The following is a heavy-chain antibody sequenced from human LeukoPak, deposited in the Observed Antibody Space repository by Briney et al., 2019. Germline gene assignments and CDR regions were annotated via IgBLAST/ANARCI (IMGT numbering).Heavy chain of an antibody. CDR3: AKASYSSSFSGMDV. D-gene: IGHD6-6*01. CDR2: IIENGSNQ. V-gene: IGHV3-30*04. CDR1: GFTFSNYI. J-gene: IGHJ6*04. Sequence: GGSLRLSCAASGFTFSNYIMHWVRQAPGKGLDWVAVIIENGSNQYYADSVKGRFTISRDNSKNTLYLQMNSLRAEDTAVYYCAKASYSSSFSGMDVWGKGTTVTVSS.